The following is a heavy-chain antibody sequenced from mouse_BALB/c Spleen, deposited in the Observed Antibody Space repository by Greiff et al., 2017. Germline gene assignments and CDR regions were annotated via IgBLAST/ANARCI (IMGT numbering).Heavy chain of an antibody. CDR3: AREYRYPCYAMDY. J-gene: IGHJ4*01. Sequence: EVQLVESGGGLVQPGGSRKLSCAASGFTFSSFGMHWVRQAPENGLEWVAYISSGSSTIYYADTVKGRFTISRDNPKNTLFLQMTSLRSEYTAVYYCAREYRYPCYAMDYWGQGTSVTVSS. V-gene: IGHV5-17*02. D-gene: IGHD2-14*01. CDR1: GFTFSSFG. CDR2: ISSGSSTI.